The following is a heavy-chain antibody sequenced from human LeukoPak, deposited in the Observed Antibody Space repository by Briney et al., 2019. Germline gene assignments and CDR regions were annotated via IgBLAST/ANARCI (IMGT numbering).Heavy chain of an antibody. CDR3: ARENCGGDCYGT. D-gene: IGHD2-21*02. V-gene: IGHV3-30-3*01. J-gene: IGHJ5*02. CDR1: GFTFSSYD. CDR2: ISYDGSNK. Sequence: GGSLRLSCAASGFTFSSYDMHWVRQAPGKGLEWVAVISYDGSNKYYADSVKGRFTISRDNSKNTLYLQMNSLRAEDTAVYYCARENCGGDCYGTWGQGTLVTVSS.